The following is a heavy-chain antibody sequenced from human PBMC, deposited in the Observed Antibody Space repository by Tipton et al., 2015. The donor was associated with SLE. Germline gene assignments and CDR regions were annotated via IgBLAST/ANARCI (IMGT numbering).Heavy chain of an antibody. Sequence: TLSLTCTVSGGSLSSYYWSWIRQSPEKGLEWIRYLSYSGSTNYNPSLESRVTISVDTSKNQFSLKLSSVTAADTAVYYCATQGYYDSSFDYWGQGTLVTVSS. V-gene: IGHV4-59*08. J-gene: IGHJ4*02. D-gene: IGHD3-16*01. CDR1: GGSLSSYY. CDR2: LSYSGST. CDR3: ATQGYYDSSFDY.